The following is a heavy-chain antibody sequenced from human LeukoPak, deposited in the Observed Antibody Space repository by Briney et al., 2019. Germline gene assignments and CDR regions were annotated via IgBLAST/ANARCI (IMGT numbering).Heavy chain of an antibody. D-gene: IGHD5-12*01. CDR3: AREGPLSSIKH. J-gene: IGHJ1*01. CDR1: GFTFTDYY. CDR2: ISPNNGDT. V-gene: IGHV1-2*02. Sequence: GASVTVSFTASGFTFTDYYLHWVRQAPGQGLEWMGWISPNNGDTDYAQKFQGRVRMTTDTSISTAYMDLSRLTSNDTAMYYCAREGPLSSIKHWGQGTLVTVSS.